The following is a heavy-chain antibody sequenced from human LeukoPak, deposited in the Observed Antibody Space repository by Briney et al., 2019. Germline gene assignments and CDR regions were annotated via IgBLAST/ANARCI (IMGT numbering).Heavy chain of an antibody. J-gene: IGHJ4*02. Sequence: KSGGSLRLSCAAYGFTFSDYYMSWISQAAGKGLECVSYFSSSGSTIYYADSVKGRFTISRDNAKNSLYLQMNSLRAEDTAVYYCARDSSGYYDYWGQGTLVTVSS. CDR3: ARDSSGYYDY. CDR1: GFTFSDYY. CDR2: FSSSGSTI. D-gene: IGHD3-22*01. V-gene: IGHV3-11*04.